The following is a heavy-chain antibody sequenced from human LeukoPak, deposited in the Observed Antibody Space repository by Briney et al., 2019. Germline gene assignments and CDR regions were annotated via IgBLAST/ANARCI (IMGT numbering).Heavy chain of an antibody. CDR3: ARVGNYGDYPYYFDY. V-gene: IGHV4-31*03. CDR2: IYYSGST. Sequence: TSETLSLTCTVSGGSISSGGYYWSWIRQHPGKGLEWIGYIYYSGSTYYNPSLKSRVTISVDTSKNQFSLKLSSVTAADTAVHYCARVGNYGDYPYYFDYWGQGTLVTVSS. D-gene: IGHD4-17*01. J-gene: IGHJ4*02. CDR1: GGSISSGGYY.